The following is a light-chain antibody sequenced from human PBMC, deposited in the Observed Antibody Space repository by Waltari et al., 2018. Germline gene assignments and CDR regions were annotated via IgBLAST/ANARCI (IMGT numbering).Light chain of an antibody. CDR3: NSRDSSGNHQVV. CDR1: SLRSYY. Sequence: SSELTQDPAVSVALGQTVRITCQGDSLRSYYASWYQQKPGQAPVLVIYGKNNQPSGIPDRFSGSSSGNTASLTITGAQAEDEADYYCNSRDSSGNHQVVFGGGTKLTVL. V-gene: IGLV3-19*01. CDR2: GKN. J-gene: IGLJ2*01.